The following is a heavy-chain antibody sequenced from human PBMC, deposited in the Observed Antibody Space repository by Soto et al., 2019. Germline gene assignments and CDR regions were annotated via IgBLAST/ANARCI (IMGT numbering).Heavy chain of an antibody. Sequence: GGSLRLSCSASGFTFSSYAMHWVRQAPGKGLEYVSAISSNGGSTYYADSVKGRFTISRDNSKNTLYLQMSSLRAEDTAVYYCEFTYYYGSGSYYNAYYHYYYGMDVWGQGTTVTVSS. CDR2: ISSNGGST. V-gene: IGHV3-64D*08. J-gene: IGHJ6*02. CDR3: EFTYYYGSGSYYNAYYHYYYGMDV. D-gene: IGHD3-10*01. CDR1: GFTFSSYA.